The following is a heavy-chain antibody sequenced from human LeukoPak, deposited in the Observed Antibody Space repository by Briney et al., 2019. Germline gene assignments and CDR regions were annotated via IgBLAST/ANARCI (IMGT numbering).Heavy chain of an antibody. J-gene: IGHJ4*02. CDR1: GFTFSTYW. D-gene: IGHD6-19*01. CDR3: AKRSVAGSLDY. CDR2: TKEDGGEK. V-gene: IGHV3-7*01. Sequence: GGSLRLSCAASGFTFSTYWMSWVRQAPGKGLEWVANTKEDGGEKYYVDSVKGRFTISRDNAENSLYLQMNSLRAEDTAVYYCAKRSVAGSLDYWGQGTLVTVSS.